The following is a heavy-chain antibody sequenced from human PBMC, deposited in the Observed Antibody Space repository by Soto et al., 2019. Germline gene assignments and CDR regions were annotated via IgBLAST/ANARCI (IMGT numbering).Heavy chain of an antibody. V-gene: IGHV5-10-1*01. CDR3: ANLDLTFGSIDVFDL. CDR1: GYTFSDYR. CDR2: IDSSDSYI. Sequence: GESLKISCQGSGYTFSDYRLSWVRQMPGKGLEWLGTIDSSDSYITYSPSFQGHVTISADKSINTAFLRRTSLKSSDSAIYYCANLDLTFGSIDVFDLWGQGTMVTVSS. D-gene: IGHD3-3*01. J-gene: IGHJ3*01.